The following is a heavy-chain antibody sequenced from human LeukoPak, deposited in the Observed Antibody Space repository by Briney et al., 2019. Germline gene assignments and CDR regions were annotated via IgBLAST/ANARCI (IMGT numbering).Heavy chain of an antibody. Sequence: SETLSLTCTVSGGSISRGDYYWGWIRQPPGRGLEWIGYIYYSGSTYYNPSLKSRLTISVDTSKTQFSLKLSSVTAADTAVYYCARYTATTVTFDYWGQGTLVTVSS. V-gene: IGHV4-30-4*01. CDR3: ARYTATTVTFDY. D-gene: IGHD4-17*01. CDR2: IYYSGST. J-gene: IGHJ4*02. CDR1: GGSISRGDYY.